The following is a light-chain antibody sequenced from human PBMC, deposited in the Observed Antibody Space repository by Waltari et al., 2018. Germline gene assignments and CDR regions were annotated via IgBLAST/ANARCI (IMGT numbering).Light chain of an antibody. CDR1: QGVGKY. CDR3: QKYDFLPAT. J-gene: IGKJ1*01. Sequence: EIVLTQSPGTLSLSPGDGATLSCRASQGVGKYLAWYQQSPGQAPRLLLYHTSIRATGIPDRFSGSGYGTDFSLTISRLEPEDFAVYYCQKYDFLPATFGQGTTVEIK. CDR2: HTS. V-gene: IGKV3-20*01.